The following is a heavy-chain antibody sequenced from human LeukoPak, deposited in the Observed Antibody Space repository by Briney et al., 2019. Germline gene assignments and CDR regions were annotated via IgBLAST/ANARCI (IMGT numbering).Heavy chain of an antibody. CDR1: GGSISSSSYY. CDR3: ARQPVVPAAYYYMDV. V-gene: IGHV4-39*01. J-gene: IGHJ6*03. CDR2: IYYSGST. D-gene: IGHD2-2*01. Sequence: SETLSLTCTVSGGSISSSSYYWGWIRQPPGKGLEWIGSIYYSGSTFYDPSLKSPVTISVDTSKNQFSLKLSSVTAADTAVYYCARQPVVPAAYYYMDVWGKGTTVTVSS.